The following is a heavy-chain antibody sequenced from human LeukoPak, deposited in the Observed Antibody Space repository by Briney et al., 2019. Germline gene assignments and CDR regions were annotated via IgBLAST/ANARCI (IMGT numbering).Heavy chain of an antibody. V-gene: IGHV3-21*01. Sequence: GGSLRLSCAASGFIFSSYSMNWVRQAPGKGLEWVSSISTSSSYICYADSVKGRFTTSRDNANNSLYLQMNSLSAEDTAVYYCARLFTSGWYNWFDPWGQGTLVTVSS. CDR1: GFIFSSYS. CDR2: ISTSSSYI. CDR3: ARLFTSGWYNWFDP. D-gene: IGHD6-19*01. J-gene: IGHJ5*02.